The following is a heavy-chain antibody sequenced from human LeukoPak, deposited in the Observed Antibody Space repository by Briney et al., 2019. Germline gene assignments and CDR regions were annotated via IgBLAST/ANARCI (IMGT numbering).Heavy chain of an antibody. D-gene: IGHD3-22*01. CDR1: GGSISSGDYY. V-gene: IGHV4-30-4*08. J-gene: IGHJ4*02. CDR3: ARAEKRENYYDSSGYYVRTFDY. CDR2: IYYSGST. Sequence: PSETMSLTCTVSGGSISSGDYYWSWIRQPPGKGLEWIGYIYYSGSTYYNPSLKSRVTISVDTSKNQFSLKLSSVTAADTAVYYCARAEKRENYYDSSGYYVRTFDYWGQGTLVTVSS.